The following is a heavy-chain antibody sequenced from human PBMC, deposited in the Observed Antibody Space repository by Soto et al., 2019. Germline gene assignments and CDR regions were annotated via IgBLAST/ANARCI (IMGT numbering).Heavy chain of an antibody. J-gene: IGHJ4*02. D-gene: IGHD3-16*01. CDR1: GFSFSNYG. Sequence: HVQLVESGGGAVQPGRSLRLPCEASGFSFSNYGVHWVRQAPGKGLEWVAVLWNDGSIEYYADSVKGRFTISRDNAGKTLYLKLSGLRADTTAVYYWARNSGKSLGYYDLDYWGQGTRVTVSS. CDR2: LWNDGSIE. V-gene: IGHV3-33*01. CDR3: ARNSGKSLGYYDLDY.